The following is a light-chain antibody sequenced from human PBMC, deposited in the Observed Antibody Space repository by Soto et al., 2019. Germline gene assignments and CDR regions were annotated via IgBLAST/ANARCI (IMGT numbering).Light chain of an antibody. V-gene: IGKV1-5*03. Sequence: DIQMTQSPSTLSASVGDRVTITCRASQSISTWLAWYQQKPGKAPKLLIYKASTLESGVPSSFSGSGSGKEFTLAISSLQSDDVATYYCQQYNDYPLTFGGGTKVEIK. CDR2: KAS. J-gene: IGKJ4*01. CDR1: QSISTW. CDR3: QQYNDYPLT.